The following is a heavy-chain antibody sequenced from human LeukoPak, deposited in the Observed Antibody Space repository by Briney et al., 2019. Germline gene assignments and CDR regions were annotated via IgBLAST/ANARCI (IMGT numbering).Heavy chain of an antibody. CDR2: IYYSGST. CDR1: GGSISSSSYY. V-gene: IGHV4-39*01. CDR3: ATTIKRITIRNWYFDL. J-gene: IGHJ2*01. Sequence: PSETLSLTCTVSGGSISSSSYYWGWIRQPPGKGLEWIGSIYYSGSTYYNPSLKSRATISVDTSMNQFSLKLSSVTAADTAVYYCATTIKRITIRNWYFDLWGRGTLVTVSS. D-gene: IGHD3-10*01.